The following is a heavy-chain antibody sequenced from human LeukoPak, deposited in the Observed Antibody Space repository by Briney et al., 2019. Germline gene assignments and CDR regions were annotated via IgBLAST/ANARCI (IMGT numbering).Heavy chain of an antibody. CDR3: AKGEYYDILTGPDAFDI. Sequence: GGSLRLSCAASGCTFSSYGMHWVRQAPGKGLEWVAVISYDGSNKYYADSVKGRFTISRDNSKNTLYLQMNSLRAEDTAVYYCAKGEYYDILTGPDAFDIWGQGTMVTVSS. J-gene: IGHJ3*02. CDR1: GCTFSSYG. D-gene: IGHD3-9*01. CDR2: ISYDGSNK. V-gene: IGHV3-30*18.